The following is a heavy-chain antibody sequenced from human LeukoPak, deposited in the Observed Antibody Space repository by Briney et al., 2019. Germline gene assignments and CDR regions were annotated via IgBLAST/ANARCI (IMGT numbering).Heavy chain of an antibody. CDR2: INHSGST. CDR1: GGSFSGYY. J-gene: IGHJ4*02. V-gene: IGHV4-34*01. Sequence: SETLSLTCAVYGGSFSGYYWSGIRQPPGKGLEWIGEINHSGSTNYNPSLKSRVTISVDTSKNQFSLKLSSVTAADTAVYYCARQFIGRASTSVPHYWGQGTLVTVSS. CDR3: ARQFIGRASTSVPHY. D-gene: IGHD2-2*01.